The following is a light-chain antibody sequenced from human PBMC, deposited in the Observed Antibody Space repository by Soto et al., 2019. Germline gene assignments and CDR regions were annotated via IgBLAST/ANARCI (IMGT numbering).Light chain of an antibody. CDR1: SGHSSYA. V-gene: IGLV4-69*01. CDR3: QTWGTGIHVV. J-gene: IGLJ2*01. Sequence: QAVVTQSPSASASLGASVKLTCTLSSGHSSYAIAWHQQQPEKGPRYLMKLNSDGSHSKGDGIPDRFSGSSSGAERYLTISSLQSEDEADYYCQTWGTGIHVVFGGGTKLTVL. CDR2: LNSDGSH.